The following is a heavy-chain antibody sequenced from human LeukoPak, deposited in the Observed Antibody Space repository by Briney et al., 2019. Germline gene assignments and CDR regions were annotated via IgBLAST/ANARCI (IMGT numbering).Heavy chain of an antibody. CDR1: GYTFTSYD. V-gene: IGHV1-8*03. CDR2: MNPNSGNT. J-gene: IGHJ6*03. CDR3: AREWLYYYDSSGYLHYYYYYMDV. Sequence: GASVKVSCKASGYTFTSYDINWVRQATGQGLEWMGWMNPNSGNTGYAQKFQGRVTITRNTSISTACMELSSLRSEDTAVYYCAREWLYYYDSSGYLHYYYYYMDVWGKGTTVTVSS. D-gene: IGHD3-22*01.